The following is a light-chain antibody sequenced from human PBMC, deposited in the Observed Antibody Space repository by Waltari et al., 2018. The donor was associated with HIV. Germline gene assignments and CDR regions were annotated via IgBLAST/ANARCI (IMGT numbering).Light chain of an antibody. CDR2: GNS. CDR3: QSYDSSLSGVV. Sequence: QSVLTQPPSVSGAPGQRVTISCTGGSSNIGAGYHVHWYQQLPGTAPKLLIYGNSIRPAVVPDRCAGSKSGTSASLAITGLQAEDEADYYCQSYDSSLSGVVFGGGTKLTVL. J-gene: IGLJ2*01. CDR1: SSNIGAGYH. V-gene: IGLV1-40*01.